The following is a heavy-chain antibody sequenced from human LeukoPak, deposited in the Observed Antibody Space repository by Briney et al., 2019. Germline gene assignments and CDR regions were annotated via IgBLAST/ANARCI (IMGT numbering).Heavy chain of an antibody. CDR2: INPNSGGT. CDR3: ARGVGDGASASSYR. J-gene: IGHJ5*02. CDR1: GYTFTGYH. V-gene: IGHV1-2*02. Sequence: GASVKVSCKASGYTFTGYHMHWVRQAPGQGLEWMGWINPNSGGTNYAQKFQGRVTMTRDTSISTAYMELSRLRSDDTAVYYCARGVGDGASASSYRWGQGTLVTVSS. D-gene: IGHD3-16*01.